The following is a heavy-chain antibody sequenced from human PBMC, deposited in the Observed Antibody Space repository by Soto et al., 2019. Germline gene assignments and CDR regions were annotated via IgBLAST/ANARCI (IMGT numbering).Heavy chain of an antibody. J-gene: IGHJ4*02. Sequence: GESLKISCKGSGYIFTNYWIGWVRQIPGKGLEWMGIINPADSDTRYSPSFQGQVTVSVDKSISTAYLHRGSLKASDTAMYYCVRPYSTGYYSHWRQRTPVTVSS. CDR1: GYIFTNYW. CDR3: VRPYSTGYYSH. V-gene: IGHV5-51*01. D-gene: IGHD3-9*01. CDR2: INPADSDT.